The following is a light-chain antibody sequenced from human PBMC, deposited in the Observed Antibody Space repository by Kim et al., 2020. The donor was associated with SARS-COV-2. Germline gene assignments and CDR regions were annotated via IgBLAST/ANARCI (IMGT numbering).Light chain of an antibody. J-gene: IGKJ1*01. CDR1: QSVYSY. CDR2: DAS. CDR3: QERNQESWT. V-gene: IGKV3-11*01. Sequence: EFVLTQSPATLSLSPGERATLYCRASQSVYSYLDWYQQKPGQAPKVLIYDASIRATGIPARFSGSGSGTEFTLTISSLEPEDFAVYYCQERNQESWTFGQGTKLEI.